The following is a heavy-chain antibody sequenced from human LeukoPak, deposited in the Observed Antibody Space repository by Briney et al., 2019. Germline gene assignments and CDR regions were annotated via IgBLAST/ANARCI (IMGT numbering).Heavy chain of an antibody. CDR3: ARDSGYNWNYDFNY. CDR2: INPISGGT. V-gene: IGHV1-2*02. J-gene: IGHJ4*02. CDR1: GYTFTDYY. Sequence: GASVKVSCKASGYTFTDYYMHWVRQAPGQGLEWLGWINPISGGTNYAQKFQGRVTLTRDTSISTAYMELSSLRSDDTAVYYCARDSGYNWNYDFNYWGQGTLVTVSS. D-gene: IGHD1-7*01.